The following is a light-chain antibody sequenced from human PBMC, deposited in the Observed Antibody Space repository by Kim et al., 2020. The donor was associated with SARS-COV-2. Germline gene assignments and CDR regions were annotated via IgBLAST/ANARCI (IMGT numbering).Light chain of an antibody. J-gene: IGLJ1*01. CDR3: TSHANDNYV. CDR1: TTAFDTYTY. Sequence: PDQSVPTSGSGTTTAFDTYTYVSWYQQHPGKAPKLIIYEITKRPSGVPDRFSGSKSGDTASLTISGLQAEDEADYYCTSHANDNYVFGTGTKVTVL. V-gene: IGLV2-8*01. CDR2: EIT.